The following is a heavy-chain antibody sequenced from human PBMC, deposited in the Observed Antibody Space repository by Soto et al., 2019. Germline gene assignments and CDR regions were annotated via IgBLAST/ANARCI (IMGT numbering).Heavy chain of an antibody. CDR3: ARYDSSGYYWPYYYYGMDL. V-gene: IGHV3-7*01. D-gene: IGHD3-22*01. J-gene: IGHJ6*02. CDR2: IKQDGGEK. Sequence: GGSLRLSCAASGFTFSGYWMNWVRQAPGKGLEWVANIKQDGGEKYYVDSVKGRFTISRDNAKNSLYLQMNSLRAEDTAVYYCARYDSSGYYWPYYYYGMDLWGQGTTVTVSS. CDR1: GFTFSGYW.